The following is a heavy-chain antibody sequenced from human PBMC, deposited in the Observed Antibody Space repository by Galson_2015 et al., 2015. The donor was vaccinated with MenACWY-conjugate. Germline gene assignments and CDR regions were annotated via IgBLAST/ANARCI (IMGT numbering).Heavy chain of an antibody. Sequence: SLRLSCAASGFTFGSYAMSWVRQAPGKGLEWVSAISGRGGSTYHADSVKGRFTIPRDNSKNTLYLQMNSLRAEDTAVYYCEKRPASYYYDSSGYYSFDGWGQGTLVAVSS. D-gene: IGHD3-22*01. CDR1: GFTFGSYA. J-gene: IGHJ1*01. CDR2: ISGRGGST. V-gene: IGHV3-23*01. CDR3: EKRPASYYYDSSGYYSFDG.